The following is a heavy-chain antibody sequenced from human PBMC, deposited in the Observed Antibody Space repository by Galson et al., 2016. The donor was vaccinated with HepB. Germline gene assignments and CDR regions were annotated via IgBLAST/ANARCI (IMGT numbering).Heavy chain of an antibody. Sequence: SETLSLTCVVYGGSFSGSYWNWIRQSPGKGLEWVGEINDSGTTNYNPSLKSRVTLSLDTSKKQFSLKLSPVTAADTAVYYCARGISVAGAFDCWGPGNLVTVSS. V-gene: IGHV4-34*01. CDR2: INDSGTT. CDR3: ARGISVAGAFDC. J-gene: IGHJ4*02. CDR1: GGSFSGSY. D-gene: IGHD6-19*01.